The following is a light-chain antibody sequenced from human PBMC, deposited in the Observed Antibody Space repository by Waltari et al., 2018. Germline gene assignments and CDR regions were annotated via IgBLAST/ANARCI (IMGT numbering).Light chain of an antibody. CDR1: SGSVSTIYY. V-gene: IGLV8-61*01. CDR3: VLYMTSGISV. Sequence: QTVVTQEPSFSVSPGGTVPPTCGLSSGSVSTIYYPSWYQQTPGRPPRTLIYNTNTRSSGVPDRFSGSILGNKAALTITGAQADDESDYYCVLYMTSGISVFGGGTKLTVL. CDR2: NTN. J-gene: IGLJ3*02.